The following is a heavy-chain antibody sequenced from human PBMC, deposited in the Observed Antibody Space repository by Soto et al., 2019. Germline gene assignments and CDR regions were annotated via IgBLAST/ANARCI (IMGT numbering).Heavy chain of an antibody. CDR2: ISSSSSYI. Sequence: GGSLRLSCAASGFTFSSYSMNWVRQAPGKGLEWVSSISSSSSYIYYADSVKGRFTISRDNAKNSLYLQMNSLRAEDTAVYYCARDGDYGDYYYYMDVWGKGTTVTVS. D-gene: IGHD4-17*01. CDR3: ARDGDYGDYYYYMDV. V-gene: IGHV3-21*01. CDR1: GFTFSSYS. J-gene: IGHJ6*03.